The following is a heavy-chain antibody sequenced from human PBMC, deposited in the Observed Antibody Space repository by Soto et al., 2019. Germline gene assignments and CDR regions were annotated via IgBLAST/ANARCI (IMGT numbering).Heavy chain of an antibody. CDR1: GGTFSTYA. CDR2: IIPLFGTA. CDR3: ARPKGTYSSGYYYFDF. Sequence: QVQLEQSGAEVKQPGSSVRVSCKTSGGTFSTYAINWVRQAPGQGLEWMGAIIPLFGTADYSQKFQGRVTITADESTSTAYMELSSLRSXXTAVYFCARPKGTYSSGYYYFDFWGQGTLVTVSS. D-gene: IGHD6-19*01. V-gene: IGHV1-69*01. J-gene: IGHJ4*02.